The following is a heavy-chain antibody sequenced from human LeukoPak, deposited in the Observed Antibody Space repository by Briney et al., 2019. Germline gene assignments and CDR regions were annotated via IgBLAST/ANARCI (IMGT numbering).Heavy chain of an antibody. J-gene: IGHJ6*03. CDR1: GGSISSYY. V-gene: IGHV4-59*01. D-gene: IGHD2-15*01. Sequence: PSETLSLTCTVSGGSISSYYWGWIRQPPGKGLEWIGYIYYSGSTNYNPSLKSRVTISVDTSKNQFSLKLSSVTAADTAVYYCARVPKLLDYYYYYYMDVWGKGTTVTVSS. CDR2: IYYSGST. CDR3: ARVPKLLDYYYYYYMDV.